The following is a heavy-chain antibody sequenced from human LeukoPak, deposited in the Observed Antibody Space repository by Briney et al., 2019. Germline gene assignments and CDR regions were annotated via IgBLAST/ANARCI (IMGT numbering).Heavy chain of an antibody. D-gene: IGHD3-3*01. V-gene: IGHV4-59*08. CDR1: GGSISSYY. Sequence: SETLSLTCTVSGGSISSYYWGWIRQPPGKGLEWIGYIYYSGSTNYNPSLKSRVTISVDTSKNQFSLKLSSVTAADTAVYYCARLRFLNYYYYGMDVWGQGTTVTVSS. CDR3: ARLRFLNYYYYGMDV. CDR2: IYYSGST. J-gene: IGHJ6*02.